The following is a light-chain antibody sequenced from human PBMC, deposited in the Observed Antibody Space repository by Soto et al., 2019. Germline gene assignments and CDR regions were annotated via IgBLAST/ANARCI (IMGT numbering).Light chain of an antibody. V-gene: IGKV3-15*01. CDR1: QSLGGN. J-gene: IGKJ1*01. Sequence: EIVMTQFPATLAVSPGDTATLSCRGSQSLGGNLAWYQQKPGQGPRLLIFRASSRATGVPARFSASGSGSEFTLTISGLQSEDFAIYYCQQYDNWPSWTFGQGTKVDIK. CDR2: RAS. CDR3: QQYDNWPSWT.